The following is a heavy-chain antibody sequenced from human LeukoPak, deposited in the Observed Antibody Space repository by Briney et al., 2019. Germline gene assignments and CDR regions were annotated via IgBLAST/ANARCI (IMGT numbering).Heavy chain of an antibody. V-gene: IGHV1-24*01. CDR1: GYTLTELS. D-gene: IGHD4-17*01. J-gene: IGHJ6*04. CDR2: FDPEDGET. Sequence: ASVKVSCKVSGYTLTELSMHWVRQAPGKGLEWMGGFDPEDGETIYAQKFQGRITMTEDTSTDTAYMELSSLRSEDTAVYYCAREGGYDYGEDYYYGMDVWGKGTTVTVSS. CDR3: AREGGYDYGEDYYYGMDV.